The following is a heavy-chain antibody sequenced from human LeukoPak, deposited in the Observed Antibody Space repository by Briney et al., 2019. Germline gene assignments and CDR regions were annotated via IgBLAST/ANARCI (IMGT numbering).Heavy chain of an antibody. CDR3: ARTVSGYYFNA. Sequence: PSETLSVTRTDSGGSTNSYYWSWIRQTPGKGPEWIGYVDYSGSTNDNPSQKSRVTISLDTSKNQFSLKISSVTAADTAVYCCARTVSGYYFNAWGPGTLVAVSS. CDR1: GGSTNSYY. D-gene: IGHD5-12*01. J-gene: IGHJ5*02. V-gene: IGHV4-59*01. CDR2: VDYSGST.